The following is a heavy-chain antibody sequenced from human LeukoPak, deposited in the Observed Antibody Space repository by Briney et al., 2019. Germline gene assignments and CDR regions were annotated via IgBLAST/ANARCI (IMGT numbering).Heavy chain of an antibody. CDR1: GFTFRSYG. Sequence: PGGSLRLSCAASGFTFRSYGMSWVRQAPGKGLEWVSAISGSGGSTHYADSVKGRFTISRDNSKNTLYLQMNSLRAEDTAIYYCAKEYTGTFSPFPSYFDNWGQGTLVTVSS. D-gene: IGHD1-26*01. CDR2: ISGSGGST. J-gene: IGHJ4*02. V-gene: IGHV3-23*01. CDR3: AKEYTGTFSPFPSYFDN.